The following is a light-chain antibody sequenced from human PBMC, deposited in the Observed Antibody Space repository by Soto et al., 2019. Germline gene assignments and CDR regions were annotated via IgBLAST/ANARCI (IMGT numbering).Light chain of an antibody. CDR3: QKYDGFPWT. Sequence: DIQMTQSPSSLSASVGDRVTITCRASQGIKNYLAWYQHKSGKVPQLLIFAASTLQSGVPSRFSGSGSGTAFTLAIYSLQPVDVATYYCQKYDGFPWTFGQGTKVEIK. CDR2: AAS. J-gene: IGKJ1*01. CDR1: QGIKNY. V-gene: IGKV1-27*01.